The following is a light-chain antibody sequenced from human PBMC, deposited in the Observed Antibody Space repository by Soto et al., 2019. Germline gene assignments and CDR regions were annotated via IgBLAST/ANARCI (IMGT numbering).Light chain of an antibody. Sequence: EIVLTQSPATLSVSPWERATLSCRASQPISNALAWYQHKPGQAPRLLIHGASTRATGIPARFSGSGSGTEFTLTNRSRQSEDSAFYYCKPYDKRAPWTVGPGTK. V-gene: IGKV3-15*01. CDR3: KPYDKRAPWT. CDR2: GAS. J-gene: IGKJ1*01. CDR1: QPISNA.